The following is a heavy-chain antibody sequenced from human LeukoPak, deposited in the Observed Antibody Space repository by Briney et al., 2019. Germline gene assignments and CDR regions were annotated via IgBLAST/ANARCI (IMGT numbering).Heavy chain of an antibody. V-gene: IGHV5-51*01. J-gene: IGHJ4*02. CDR3: ARPNWARRSFDY. D-gene: IGHD7-27*01. CDR1: GYRFTSYW. CDR2: IYPYDSEI. Sequence: GESLKISCKGSGYRFTSYWMGWVRQMPGKGLEWMGVIYPYDSEIRYSPSFQGQVTISADKSISTAYLQWSSLKASDTAMYYCARPNWARRSFDYWGQGTLVTVSS.